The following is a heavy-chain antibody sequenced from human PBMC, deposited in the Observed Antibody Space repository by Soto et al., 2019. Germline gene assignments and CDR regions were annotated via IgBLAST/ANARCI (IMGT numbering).Heavy chain of an antibody. CDR1: GVTVSSNY. J-gene: IGHJ4*02. Sequence: EVQLVESGGGLVQPGGFLRLSCAASGVTVSSNYMSWVRQAPGKGLEWVSVIYSGGSTYYADSVKGRFTSSRDNSKNTLYLQMNSLRAEDTAVYYCARHGYNYGGGYFDYWGQVTLVTVSS. CDR2: IYSGGST. V-gene: IGHV3-66*04. D-gene: IGHD5-18*01. CDR3: ARHGYNYGGGYFDY.